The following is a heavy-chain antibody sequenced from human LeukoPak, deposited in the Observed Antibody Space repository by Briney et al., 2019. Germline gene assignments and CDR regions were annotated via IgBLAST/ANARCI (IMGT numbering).Heavy chain of an antibody. Sequence: SETLSLTCTVSGGSISSYYWSWIRQPPGKGLEWIGYIYYSGSTNYNPSLKSRVTISVDTSKNQFSLKLSSVTAADTAVYYCAKGGSPTYYYYGMDVWGQGTTATVSS. V-gene: IGHV4-59*01. CDR2: IYYSGST. CDR3: AKGGSPTYYYYGMDV. D-gene: IGHD2-15*01. CDR1: GGSISSYY. J-gene: IGHJ6*02.